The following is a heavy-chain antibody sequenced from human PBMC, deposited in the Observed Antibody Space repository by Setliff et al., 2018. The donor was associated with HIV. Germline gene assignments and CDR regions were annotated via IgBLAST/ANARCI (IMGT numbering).Heavy chain of an antibody. J-gene: IGHJ4*02. CDR2: IYHSGNT. D-gene: IGHD3-3*01. V-gene: IGHV4-38-2*01. CDR1: GYSISSGYY. CDR3: ATHVLQFLEWLSHFDY. Sequence: PSETLSLTCAVSGYSISSGYYWGWIRQPPGKGLEWIGSIYHSGNTYYNPSLKSRVTISVDTSKHQFSLKLSSVTAADTAVYYCATHVLQFLEWLSHFDYWGQGTLVTVSS.